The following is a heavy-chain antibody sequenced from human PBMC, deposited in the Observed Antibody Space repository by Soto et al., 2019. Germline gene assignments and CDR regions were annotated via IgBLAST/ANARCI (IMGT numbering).Heavy chain of an antibody. CDR3: AREDQRGGVYFDY. Sequence: SETLSLTCAVSGYSISSGSYWGWIRQPPGKGLEWIGSFYHSGSTYYNPSLKSRVTISVDTSKNQISLKLSSVTAADTAVYYCAREDQRGGVYFDYWGQGTMVTVYS. CDR1: GYSISSGSY. D-gene: IGHD2-2*01. CDR2: FYHSGST. V-gene: IGHV4-38-2*02. J-gene: IGHJ4*02.